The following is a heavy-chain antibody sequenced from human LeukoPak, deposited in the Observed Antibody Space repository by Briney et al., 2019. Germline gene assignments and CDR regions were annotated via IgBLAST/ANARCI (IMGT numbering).Heavy chain of an antibody. V-gene: IGHV4-39*01. D-gene: IGHD2-2*01. CDR3: ASVLKYQLLYYFDY. J-gene: IGHJ4*02. Sequence: SETLSLTCTVSGGSISSSSYYWGWIRQPPGKGLEWIGSIYYGGSTYYNPSLKSRVTISVDTSKNQFSLKLSSVTAADTAVYYCASVLKYQLLYYFDYWGQGTLVTVSS. CDR2: IYYGGST. CDR1: GGSISSSSYY.